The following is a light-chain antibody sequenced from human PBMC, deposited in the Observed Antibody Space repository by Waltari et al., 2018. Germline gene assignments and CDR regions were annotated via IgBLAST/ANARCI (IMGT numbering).Light chain of an antibody. Sequence: DIQMTQSPSTLSASEGDRVTITCRASHTINNYLAWYQQKPVKAPKLVIYDASSLESGVPSKFSGSGSGTEFTLNISSLQPDDFATYYCQQYDFYSLTFGGGTRVEIK. CDR1: HTINNY. CDR3: QQYDFYSLT. CDR2: DAS. V-gene: IGKV1-5*01. J-gene: IGKJ4*01.